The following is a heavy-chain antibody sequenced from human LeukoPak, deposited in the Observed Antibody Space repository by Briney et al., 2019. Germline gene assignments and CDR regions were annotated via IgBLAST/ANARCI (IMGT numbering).Heavy chain of an antibody. D-gene: IGHD3-9*01. CDR1: GGSFSGYY. Sequence: SETLSLTCAVYGGSFSGYYWSWIRQPPEKGLEWIGEVIHSGRTNYNPSLKSRVTMSVDTSKNQFSLRLSSVTAADTAVYYCARTIEQWTPFDSWGQGVLVTVSS. CDR3: ARTIEQWTPFDS. V-gene: IGHV4-34*12. J-gene: IGHJ4*02. CDR2: VIHSGRT.